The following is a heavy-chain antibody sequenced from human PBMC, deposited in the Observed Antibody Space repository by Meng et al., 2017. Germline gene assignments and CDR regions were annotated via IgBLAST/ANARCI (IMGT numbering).Heavy chain of an antibody. CDR2: IDPYGTGI. Sequence: GESLKISCAAPRFSLSDYWMHWVRQTPGKGLVWVSRIDPYGTGISYADSVKGRFTISRDNAKNTLYLQMNSLTADDTAVYYCARSLSGGDTYYYGMDVWGQGTTVTVSS. V-gene: IGHV3-74*01. J-gene: IGHJ6*02. CDR3: ARSLSGGDTYYYGMDV. D-gene: IGHD2-21*02. CDR1: RFSLSDYW.